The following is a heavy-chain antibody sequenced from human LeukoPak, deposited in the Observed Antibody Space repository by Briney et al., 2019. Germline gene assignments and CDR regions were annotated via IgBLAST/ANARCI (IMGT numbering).Heavy chain of an antibody. Sequence: GGSLRLSCAVSGFTVSRYYMSWVRQAPGKGLEWVSIIHSGDNTYYADSVKGRFTISRDNSKNTLYLQMNSLRVEDTAVYYCARDRGSGYDPGYFDYWGQGTLVTVSS. V-gene: IGHV3-66*01. D-gene: IGHD5-12*01. J-gene: IGHJ4*02. CDR2: IHSGDNT. CDR3: ARDRGSGYDPGYFDY. CDR1: GFTVSRYY.